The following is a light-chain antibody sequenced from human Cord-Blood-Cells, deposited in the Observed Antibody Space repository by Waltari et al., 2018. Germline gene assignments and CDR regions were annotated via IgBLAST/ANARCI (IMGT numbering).Light chain of an antibody. CDR1: QSVSSN. CDR2: AAS. J-gene: IGKJ1*01. V-gene: IGKV3-15*01. Sequence: QSPATLSVSPGARATLSCRASQSVSSNLAWYQQKPGHAPSHLLYAASPRPTGNPARFSGSGSGREFTLTVSSLQSEDFAVSSCQQYNNWAETFGQGTKVEIQ. CDR3: QQYNNWAET.